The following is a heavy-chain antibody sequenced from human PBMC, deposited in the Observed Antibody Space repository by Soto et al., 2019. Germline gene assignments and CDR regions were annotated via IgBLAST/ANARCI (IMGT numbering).Heavy chain of an antibody. CDR1: GFSLSTSGVG. J-gene: IGHJ4*02. V-gene: IGHV2-5*01. D-gene: IGHD2-2*01. CDR3: AHSRILVVPAAMGYYFDY. CDR2: IYWNDDK. Sequence: ASGPTLVNPTQTLTLTCTFSGFSLSTSGVGVGWIRQPPGKALEWLALIYWNDDKRYSPSLKSRLTITKDTSKNQVVLTMTNMDPVDTATYYCAHSRILVVPAAMGYYFDYWGQGTPAPVYS.